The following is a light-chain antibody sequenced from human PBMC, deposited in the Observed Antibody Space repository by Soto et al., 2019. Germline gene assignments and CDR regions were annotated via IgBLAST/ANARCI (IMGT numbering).Light chain of an antibody. J-gene: IGLJ2*01. CDR2: EVS. CDR1: SSDVGGYNY. Sequence: QSVLTQPASLSGSPGQSITISCTGTSSDVGGYNYVSWYQQHPGKAPKLIIYEVSNRPSGVSYRFPGSKSGNTASLTISGLQAEDEADYYCSSYISVSSPVVFGGGTKLTVL. CDR3: SSYISVSSPVV. V-gene: IGLV2-14*01.